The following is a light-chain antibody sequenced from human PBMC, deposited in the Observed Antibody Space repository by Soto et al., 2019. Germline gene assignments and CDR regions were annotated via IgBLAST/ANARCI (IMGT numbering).Light chain of an antibody. Sequence: DIQMTQSPSSLSASVGDRVSITCRASQTIGNYLIWYQHRPGKAPKVLIYAASNLKIGVPSRFSGSGSGTDFTLTISNLQPEDSATYYCQQSYAAPLTFGIGTK. CDR2: AAS. CDR1: QTIGNY. J-gene: IGKJ2*01. V-gene: IGKV1-39*01. CDR3: QQSYAAPLT.